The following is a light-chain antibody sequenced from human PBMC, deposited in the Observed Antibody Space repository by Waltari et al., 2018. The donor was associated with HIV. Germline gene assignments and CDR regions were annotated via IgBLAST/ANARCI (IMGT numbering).Light chain of an antibody. V-gene: IGKV3-20*01. CDR1: QSVSSSN. Sequence: EIVLTQSPGTLSLSPGEGATLSCRASQSVSSSNLAWYQQKPGQAPRLLIYGASNRATGIPDRFSGSGSGTDFTLAITGLEPEDFAVYYCQQYGSSAYTFGQGTKREIK. J-gene: IGKJ2*01. CDR3: QQYGSSAYT. CDR2: GAS.